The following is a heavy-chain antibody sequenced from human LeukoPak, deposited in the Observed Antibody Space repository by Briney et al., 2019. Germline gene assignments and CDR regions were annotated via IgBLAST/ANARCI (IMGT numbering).Heavy chain of an antibody. CDR2: ISYDGSNK. D-gene: IGHD3-3*01. Sequence: GGSLRLSCAASGITLSSYGMHWVRQAPGKGLEWVAVISYDGSNKYYADSVKGRFTISRDNSKNTLYLQMNSLRAEDTAVYYCAKGFLEWLWDSMDVWGQGTTVTVSS. CDR1: GITLSSYG. V-gene: IGHV3-30*18. CDR3: AKGFLEWLWDSMDV. J-gene: IGHJ6*02.